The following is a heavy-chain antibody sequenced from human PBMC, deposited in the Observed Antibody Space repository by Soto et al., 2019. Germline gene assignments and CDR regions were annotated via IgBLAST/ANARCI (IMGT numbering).Heavy chain of an antibody. Sequence: SETLSLTCTVSGGSISSYYWSWIRQPPGKGLEWIGYIYYSGSTNYNPSLKSRVTISVDTSKNQFSLKLSSVTAADTAVYYCARRNYDILTGYYPRYYFDYWGQGTLVTVSS. D-gene: IGHD3-9*01. CDR2: IYYSGST. CDR1: GGSISSYY. V-gene: IGHV4-59*08. J-gene: IGHJ4*02. CDR3: ARRNYDILTGYYPRYYFDY.